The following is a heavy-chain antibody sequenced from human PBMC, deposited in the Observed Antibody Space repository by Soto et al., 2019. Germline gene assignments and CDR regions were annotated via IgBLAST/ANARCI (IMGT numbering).Heavy chain of an antibody. CDR2: INPNSGGT. V-gene: IGHV1-2*02. D-gene: IGHD2-2*02. CDR1: GYTFSGYY. J-gene: IGHJ6*02. CDR3: ARSLTEGYCTITGCYTRPLYGMDV. Sequence: ASVKVSCKASGYTFSGYYIHWLRQAPGQGLEWMGWINPNSGGTNYAQKFQGRVTVTRDTPTSTAYMELSRLTSDNTAVYYCARSLTEGYCTITGCYTRPLYGMDVWGQGTTVTVSS.